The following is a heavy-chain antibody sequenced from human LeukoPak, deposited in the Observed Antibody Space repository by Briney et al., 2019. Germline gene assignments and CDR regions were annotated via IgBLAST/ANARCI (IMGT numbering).Heavy chain of an antibody. CDR1: GYTFTDYY. D-gene: IGHD2-15*01. J-gene: IGHJ4*02. Sequence: ASVKVSCKGSGYTFTDYYLLWGRQAPGHGLEWVGYIHPRDGGTSSPPNFRGRVTMTTDASSSTAYMELSRLTSDDTAIYYCAREGNGLLSKDLDYWGQGTLVTVSS. CDR2: IHPRDGGT. CDR3: AREGNGLLSKDLDY. V-gene: IGHV1-2*02.